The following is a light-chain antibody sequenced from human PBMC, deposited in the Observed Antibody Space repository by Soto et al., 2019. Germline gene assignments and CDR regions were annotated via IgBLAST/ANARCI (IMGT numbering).Light chain of an antibody. J-gene: IGKJ4*01. CDR1: QSVSSY. Sequence: EIWLTQSPATLSLSPGERATLSCGASQSVSSYLAWYQQKPGQAPRLLIYDASNRATGIPARLSGSGYGTDLTITISSIQTEDFEVYYCQQRSNWPPTFGGGTKVDI. CDR2: DAS. V-gene: IGKV3-11*01. CDR3: QQRSNWPPT.